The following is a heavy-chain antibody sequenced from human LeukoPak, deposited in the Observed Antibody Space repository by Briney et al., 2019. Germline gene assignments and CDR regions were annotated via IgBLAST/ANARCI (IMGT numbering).Heavy chain of an antibody. D-gene: IGHD3-10*01. CDR2: ISSSGSTI. Sequence: HPGGSLRLSCAASGFTFSSYEMNWVRQAPGKGLEWVSYISSSGSTIYYADSVKGRFTISRDNAKNSLYLQMNSLRAEDTAVYYCARGPVLLWFGEPDDAFDIWGQGTMVTVSS. CDR3: ARGPVLLWFGEPDDAFDI. J-gene: IGHJ3*02. CDR1: GFTFSSYE. V-gene: IGHV3-48*03.